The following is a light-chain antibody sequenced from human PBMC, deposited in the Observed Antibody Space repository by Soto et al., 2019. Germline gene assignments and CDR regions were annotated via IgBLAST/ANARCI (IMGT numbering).Light chain of an antibody. V-gene: IGKV1-12*01. J-gene: IGKJ5*01. CDR1: QNIISW. CDR2: AAS. CDR3: QQAYGFPVT. Sequence: DIQMTQSPSTVSASVGDRVTITCRASQNIISWLAWYQQQPGRAPKLLIYAASILQSGVPSRFSGSGSGTDFTLTFNSLQPEDFATYYCQQAYGFPVTFGQGTRLEIK.